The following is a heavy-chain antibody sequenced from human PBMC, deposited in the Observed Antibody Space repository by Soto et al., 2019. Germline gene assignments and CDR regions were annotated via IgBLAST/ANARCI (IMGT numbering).Heavy chain of an antibody. CDR1: GFTFENYA. CDR2: ISGSGGTT. J-gene: IGHJ4*02. V-gene: IGHV3-23*01. Sequence: PGGSLRLSCVASGFTFENYAMSWVRQAPGKGLEWVSAISGSGGTTYYSDSVKGRFTISRDNSKNTVYLQMNDLRVEDAAEYFCARVAYWGPGTQVTVSS. CDR3: ARVAY.